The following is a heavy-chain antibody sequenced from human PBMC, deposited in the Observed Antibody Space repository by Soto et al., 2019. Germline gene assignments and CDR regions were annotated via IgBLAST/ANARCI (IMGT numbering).Heavy chain of an antibody. CDR3: SRSHYTYGLLIDY. D-gene: IGHD2-8*01. J-gene: IGHJ4*02. CDR2: VYSTGST. Sequence: SETLSLTCSVSGDSITTNGYYWGWIRQPPGKGLQWIGNVYSTGSTFSHPSLTSRVFISVDTSKNKFSLRLTSVTAADTAVYYCSRSHYTYGLLIDYRGPRIMVTVSA. V-gene: IGHV4-39*01. CDR1: GDSITTNGYY.